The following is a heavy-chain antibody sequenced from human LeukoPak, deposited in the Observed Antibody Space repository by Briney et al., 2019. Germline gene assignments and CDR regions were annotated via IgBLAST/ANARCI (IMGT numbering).Heavy chain of an antibody. V-gene: IGHV3-23*01. J-gene: IGHJ5*02. CDR1: GFTFSSYA. CDR2: ISGSGGST. CDR3: ARNIVVVPAAILDWFDP. D-gene: IGHD2-2*02. Sequence: AGGSLRLSCAASGFTFSSYAMSWVRQAPGKGLEWVSAISGSGGSTYYADSVKGRFTISRDNSKNTLYLQMNSLRAEDTAVYYCARNIVVVPAAILDWFDPWGQGTLVTVSS.